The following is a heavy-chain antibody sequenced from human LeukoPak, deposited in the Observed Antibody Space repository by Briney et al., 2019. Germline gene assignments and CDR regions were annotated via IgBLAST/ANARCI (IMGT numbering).Heavy chain of an antibody. CDR3: ARDVRGAAQFSDAFHI. J-gene: IGHJ3*02. CDR2: IIPIFGTA. Sequence: SVKVSCKASGYTFTSYDINWVRQAPGQGLEWMGGIIPIFGTANYAQKFQGRVTITADKSTSTAYMDLSSLRSEDTAVYYCARDVRGAAQFSDAFHIWGQGTMVTVSS. CDR1: GYTFTSYD. V-gene: IGHV1-69*06. D-gene: IGHD6-13*01.